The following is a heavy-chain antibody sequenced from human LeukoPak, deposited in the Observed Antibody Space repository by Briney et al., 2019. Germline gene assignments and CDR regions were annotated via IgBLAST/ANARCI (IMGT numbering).Heavy chain of an antibody. J-gene: IGHJ4*02. CDR3: ARGRGYIYGYDY. CDR2: ISTNGGST. CDR1: GFMFSNYD. Sequence: GGSLRLSCAASGFMFSNYDMQCVRQAPGKGLEYVSHISTNGGSTYYAISVKGRFTISRDNSKNTLYLQMGSLRAEDMAVYYCARGRGYIYGYDYWGQGTLVTVSS. D-gene: IGHD5-18*01. V-gene: IGHV3-64*01.